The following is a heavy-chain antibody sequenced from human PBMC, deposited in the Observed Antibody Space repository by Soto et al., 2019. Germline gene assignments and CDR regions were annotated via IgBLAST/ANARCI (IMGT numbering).Heavy chain of an antibody. CDR2: IIPIFGTA. CDR3: ARDHGGYSLFDP. D-gene: IGHD3-22*01. Sequence: ASVKVSCKASGGTFSSYAISWVRQAPGQGLEWMGGIIPIFGTANYAQKFQGRVTITADESTSTAYMELSSLRSEDTAVYYCARDHGGYSLFDPWGQGTLVTVSS. J-gene: IGHJ5*02. CDR1: GGTFSSYA. V-gene: IGHV1-69*13.